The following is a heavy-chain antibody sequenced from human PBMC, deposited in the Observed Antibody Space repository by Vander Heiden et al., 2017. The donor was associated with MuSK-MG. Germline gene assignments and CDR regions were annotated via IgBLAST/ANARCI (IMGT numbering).Heavy chain of an antibody. D-gene: IGHD2-21*01. CDR3: TTGNVIPLADY. CDR2: IKSKADGGAT. V-gene: IGHV3-15*01. Sequence: DVQLVESGGDSVKPGGSLRLYCAVSGFIFSNAWMTWVRQAPGKGLEWVGCIKSKADGGATEYAASVKGRFTISRDDSKSTLFLQMNSLKTEDTGVYYCTTGNVIPLADYWGQGTLVTVSS. J-gene: IGHJ4*02. CDR1: GFIFSNAW.